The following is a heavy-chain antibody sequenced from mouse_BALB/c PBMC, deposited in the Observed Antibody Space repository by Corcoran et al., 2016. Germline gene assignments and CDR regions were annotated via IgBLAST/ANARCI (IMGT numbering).Heavy chain of an antibody. CDR3: AREPYAMDY. CDR1: GYTFTNYG. D-gene: IGHD6-1*01. V-gene: IGHV9-3-1*01. CDR2: INTYTGET. Sequence: QIQLRHSRPDRKRPGETVKIFCKASGYTFTNYGMNGVKQAPGKGLKCMGWINTYTGETTYADDFKGRFAFSLETSATTAYLQINNLKNEDTATYLCAREPYAMDYWGQGTSVTVSS. J-gene: IGHJ4*01.